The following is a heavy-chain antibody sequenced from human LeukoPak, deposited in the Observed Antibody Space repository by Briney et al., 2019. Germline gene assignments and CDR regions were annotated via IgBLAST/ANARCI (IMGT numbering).Heavy chain of an antibody. Sequence: SETLSLTCTVSGGSISSSSYYWGWIRQPPGKGLEWIGSIYYSGSTYYNPSLKSRVTISVDTSKNQFSLKLSSVTAADTAVYYCARSPPYYYDSSGTFDYWGQGTLVTVSS. CDR2: IYYSGST. D-gene: IGHD3-22*01. J-gene: IGHJ4*02. V-gene: IGHV4-39*01. CDR1: GGSISSSSYY. CDR3: ARSPPYYYDSSGTFDY.